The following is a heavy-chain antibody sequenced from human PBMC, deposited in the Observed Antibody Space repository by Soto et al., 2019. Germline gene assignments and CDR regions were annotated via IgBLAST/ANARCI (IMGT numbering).Heavy chain of an antibody. V-gene: IGHV4-59*01. Sequence: PSETLSLTCTVSGGSIDTYYWSWMRLPPGKGLELVGYIFFTGSANYNPSLKSRVTISLDTSKNQFSLNLRSVTAADTAVYYCARGEESGRGLPYYLDYWGQGALVTVSS. CDR1: GGSIDTYY. D-gene: IGHD3-22*01. J-gene: IGHJ4*02. CDR2: IFFTGSA. CDR3: ARGEESGRGLPYYLDY.